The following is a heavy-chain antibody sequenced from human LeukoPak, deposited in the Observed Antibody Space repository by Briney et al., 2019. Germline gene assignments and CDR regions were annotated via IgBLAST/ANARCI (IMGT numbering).Heavy chain of an antibody. CDR3: AKSYFDYSTYYSYYFNL. J-gene: IGHJ4*02. CDR2: VYTSGST. V-gene: IGHV4-4*09. D-gene: IGHD4-11*01. CDR1: GVSISGGY. Sequence: PSETLSLTCTVSGVSISGGYWSWLRQPPGRGLEWIGYVYTSGSTNYNPSLKSRVTISVDTSKSQFALKLSSVTAADTAVYYCAKSYFDYSTYYSYYFNLWGQGALVTVSS.